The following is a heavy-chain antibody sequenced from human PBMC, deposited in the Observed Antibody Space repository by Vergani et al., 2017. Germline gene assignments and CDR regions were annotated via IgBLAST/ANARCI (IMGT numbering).Heavy chain of an antibody. CDR1: GFTFSDYY. D-gene: IGHD5/OR15-5a*01. J-gene: IGHJ4*02. CDR2: ISSSGSTI. Sequence: VHLAESGGGFFQPGGSLRLSCSASGFTFSDYYMSWIRQAPGKGLEWVSYISSSGSTIYYADSVKGRFTISRDNAKNSLYLQMNGLTSEDTAIYYCAQCANSVPRLPVYWGQGALVAVSS. CDR3: AQCANSVPRLPVY. V-gene: IGHV3-11*01.